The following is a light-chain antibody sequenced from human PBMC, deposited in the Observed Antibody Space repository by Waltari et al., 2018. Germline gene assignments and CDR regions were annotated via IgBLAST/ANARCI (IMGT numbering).Light chain of an antibody. CDR3: QVWDIDSDPSVV. J-gene: IGLJ2*01. V-gene: IGLV3-21*03. Sequence: SYVLTQPPSVSVAPGRTARITCGGNNIGTKTAHWYQQKPGQAPVMVVYDDIDRPSGIPERFSGSNSGNTATLIINRVEAWDEADYYCQVWDIDSDPSVVFGGGTKLTVL. CDR1: NIGTKT. CDR2: DDI.